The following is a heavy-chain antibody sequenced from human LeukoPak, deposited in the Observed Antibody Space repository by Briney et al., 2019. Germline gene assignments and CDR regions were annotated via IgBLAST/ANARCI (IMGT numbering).Heavy chain of an antibody. CDR2: INHSGST. V-gene: IGHV4-34*01. CDR1: GGSFSDYY. Sequence: SETLSLTCAVYGGSFSDYYWSWIRQPPGKGLEWIGEINHSGSTNYNPSLKSRVTILADTSKNQFSLKLSSVTAADTAVYYCARGLTSMPPGGYWGQGTLVTVSS. CDR3: ARGLTSMPPGGY. D-gene: IGHD2/OR15-2a*01. J-gene: IGHJ4*02.